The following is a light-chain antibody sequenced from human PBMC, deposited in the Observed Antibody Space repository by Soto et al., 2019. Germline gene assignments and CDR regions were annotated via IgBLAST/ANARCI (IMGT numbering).Light chain of an antibody. V-gene: IGKV3D-15*01. J-gene: IGKJ1*01. CDR3: QQFRNWPWT. Sequence: EIVLTQSPGTLSVSPGDRVTLSCRASQSISTNLAWYQHKPGQAPRLLIHAGSTSAAGIPARISGSGCWTEFTLTISSLQSEDFAVYYCQQFRNWPWTFGQGTKVEV. CDR2: AGS. CDR1: QSISTN.